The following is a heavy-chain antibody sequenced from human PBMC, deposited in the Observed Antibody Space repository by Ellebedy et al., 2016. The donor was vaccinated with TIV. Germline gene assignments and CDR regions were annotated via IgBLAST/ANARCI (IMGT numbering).Heavy chain of an antibody. CDR2: ISGNGSYV. Sequence: GESLKISXAASGFTFSDYTMTWVRQAPGKGLEWVSSISGNGSYVYYADSLRGRFTISRDNTKNSLYLQMDGLRPEDTALYYCARVPSDYWGQGTLLVVSS. CDR3: ARVPSDY. CDR1: GFTFSDYT. J-gene: IGHJ4*02. V-gene: IGHV3-21*01.